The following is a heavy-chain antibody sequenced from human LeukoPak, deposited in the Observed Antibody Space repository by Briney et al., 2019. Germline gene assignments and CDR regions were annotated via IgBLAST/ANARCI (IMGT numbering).Heavy chain of an antibody. J-gene: IGHJ3*02. Sequence: SETLSLTCTVSGGSISSGDYYWSWIRQPPGKGLEWIGYIYYSGSTYYNPSLKSRVTISVDTSKNQFSLKLSSVTAADTAVYYCARRNTHYYDSSGYYARPNAFDIWGQGTMVTVSS. CDR1: GGSISSGDYY. D-gene: IGHD3-22*01. CDR2: IYYSGST. V-gene: IGHV4-30-4*08. CDR3: ARRNTHYYDSSGYYARPNAFDI.